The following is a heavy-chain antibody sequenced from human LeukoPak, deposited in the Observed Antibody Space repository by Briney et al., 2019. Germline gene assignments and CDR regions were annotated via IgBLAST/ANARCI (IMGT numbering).Heavy chain of an antibody. J-gene: IGHJ6*02. CDR2: IYSDGGGT. Sequence: PGGSLRLSCAASGFSISGYWMHWVRQVPGKGLVWVSRIYSDGGGTTYADSVKGRFTISRDNAKNTLYLQMNSLRAEDTAVYYCAGGVSYGVSYGMNVWGQGTTVTVSS. CDR3: AGGVSYGVSYGMNV. V-gene: IGHV3-74*01. D-gene: IGHD4-17*01. CDR1: GFSISGYW.